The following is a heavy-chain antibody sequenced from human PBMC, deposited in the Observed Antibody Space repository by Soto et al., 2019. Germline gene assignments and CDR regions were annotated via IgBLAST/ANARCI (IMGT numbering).Heavy chain of an antibody. CDR3: AREDRDRATVLITAALDGMDV. CDR2: IIPIFGIP. J-gene: IGHJ6*02. CDR1: GGTFSRYS. D-gene: IGHD2-2*01. Sequence: QVKLVQSGAEVKKPGSSVKVSCKASGGTFSRYSITWVRQAPGHGLEGIGRIIPIFGIPTYEQKCQGRVTFTVDACATTAYMGLSSLRSNDTAVYYGAREDRDRATVLITAALDGMDVWCQGTTVTVSS. V-gene: IGHV1-69*08.